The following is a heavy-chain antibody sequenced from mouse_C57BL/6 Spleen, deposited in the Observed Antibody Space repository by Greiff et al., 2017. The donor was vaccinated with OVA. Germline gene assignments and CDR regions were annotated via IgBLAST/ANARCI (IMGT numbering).Heavy chain of an antibody. J-gene: IGHJ1*03. CDR2: IHHNSGST. CDR3: ARTGTFYWYFDV. CDR1: GYTFTSYW. D-gene: IGHD4-1*01. V-gene: IGHV1-64*01. Sequence: VQLQQPGAELVKPGASVKLSCKASGYTFTSYWMHWVKQRPGQGLEWIGMIHHNSGSTNYNEKFKSKATLTVDKSSSTAYMQLSSLTSEDSAVYYCARTGTFYWYFDVWGTGTTVTVSS.